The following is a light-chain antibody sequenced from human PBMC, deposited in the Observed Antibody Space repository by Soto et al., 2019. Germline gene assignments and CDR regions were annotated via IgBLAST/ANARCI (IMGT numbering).Light chain of an antibody. CDR3: QQYGSSPIT. J-gene: IGKJ5*01. CDR1: QFVSSRY. Sequence: EIVLTQSPGTLSLSPGERATLLCRASQFVSSRYLAWYQQKPGQAPSLLIYGASSRATGIPARFSGSGSGTDFTLTITPLEPEDFAVYFCQQYGSSPITFGQGTRLEIK. CDR2: GAS. V-gene: IGKV3-20*01.